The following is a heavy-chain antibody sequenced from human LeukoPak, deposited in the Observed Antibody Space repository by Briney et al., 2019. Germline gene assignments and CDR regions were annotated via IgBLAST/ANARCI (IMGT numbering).Heavy chain of an antibody. CDR3: AKDDPKAYFDY. Sequence: GGSLRLSCAASGFTFSDYYMSWIRQAPGKGLEWVAFIRSDGSTKYYADSVKGRFTISRDNSKNTVYLQMNSLRAEDTAVYYCAKDDPKAYFDYWGQGNLVTVSS. J-gene: IGHJ4*02. CDR2: IRSDGSTK. CDR1: GFTFSDYY. V-gene: IGHV3-30*02.